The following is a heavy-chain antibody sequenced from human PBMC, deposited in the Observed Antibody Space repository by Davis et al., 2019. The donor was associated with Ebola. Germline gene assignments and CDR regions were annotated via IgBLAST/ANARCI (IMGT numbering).Heavy chain of an antibody. CDR2: ISGSGGST. J-gene: IGHJ4*02. CDR3: AKDGAKWELRHY. CDR1: GFTFSSYA. D-gene: IGHD1-26*01. V-gene: IGHV3-23*01. Sequence: PGGSLRLSCAASGFTFSSYAMSWVRQAPGKGLEWVSAISGSGGSTYYADSVKGRFTISRDNSKNTLYLQMNSLRAADTAVYYCAKDGAKWELRHYWGQGTLVTVSS.